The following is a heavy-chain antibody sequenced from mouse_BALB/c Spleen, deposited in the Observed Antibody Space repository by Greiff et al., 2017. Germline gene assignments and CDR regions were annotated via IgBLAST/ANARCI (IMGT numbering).Heavy chain of an antibody. V-gene: IGHV1-18*01. CDR2: INPNNGGT. CDR3: ARYGYDVWFAY. Sequence: VQLKESVPELVKPGASVKIPCKASGYTFTDYNMDWVKQSHGKSLEWIGDINPNNGGTIYNQKFKGKATLTVDKSSSTAYMELRSLTSEDTAVYYCARYGYDVWFAYWGQGTLVTGSA. CDR1: GYTFTDYN. D-gene: IGHD2-2*01. J-gene: IGHJ3*01.